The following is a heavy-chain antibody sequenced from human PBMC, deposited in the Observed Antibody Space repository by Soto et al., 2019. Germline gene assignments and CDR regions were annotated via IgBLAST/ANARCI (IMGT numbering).Heavy chain of an antibody. CDR3: AKDYSKKLRITRVRGRPDGMDV. CDR1: GYTFTSYA. CDR2: INAGNGNT. J-gene: IGHJ6*02. Sequence: GASVKVSCKASGYTFTSYAMHWVRQAPGQRLEWMGWINAGNGNTKYSQKFQGRFTLSNANSKHTLYLPLNSMRAEDRAVYYCAKDYSKKLRITRVRGRPDGMDVWGQGTRVTASS. D-gene: IGHD3-10*01. V-gene: IGHV1-3*01.